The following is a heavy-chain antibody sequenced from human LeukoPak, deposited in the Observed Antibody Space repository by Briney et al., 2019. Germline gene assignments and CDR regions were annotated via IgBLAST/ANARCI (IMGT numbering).Heavy chain of an antibody. V-gene: IGHV4-34*01. CDR1: GGSISSYY. CDR3: ARGGGVDMITFGGVIVTPFDY. Sequence: SETLSLTCTVSGGSISSYYWSWIRQPPGKGLEWIGEINHSGSTNYNPSLKSRVTISVDTSKNQFSLKLSSVTAADTAVYYCARGGGVDMITFGGVIVTPFDYWGQGTLVTVSS. D-gene: IGHD3-16*02. CDR2: INHSGST. J-gene: IGHJ4*02.